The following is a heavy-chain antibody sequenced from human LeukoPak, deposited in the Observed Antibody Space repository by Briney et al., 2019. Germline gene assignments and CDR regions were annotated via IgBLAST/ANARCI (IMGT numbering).Heavy chain of an antibody. CDR1: GGTISSYY. J-gene: IGHJ4*02. CDR2: IYYSGST. V-gene: IGHV4-59*08. D-gene: IGHD6-19*01. Sequence: PSETLTLTCTASGGTISSYYWSWIRQPPGKGLEWIGYIYYSGSTNYNPSLKSRVTISVDTSKNQFSLKLSSVTAADTAEYYCGRRGGWSDIYFDCWGQGTLVTVSS. CDR3: GRRGGWSDIYFDC.